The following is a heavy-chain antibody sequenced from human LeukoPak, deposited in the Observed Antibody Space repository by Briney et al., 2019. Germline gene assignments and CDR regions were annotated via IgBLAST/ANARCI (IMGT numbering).Heavy chain of an antibody. CDR2: IYSGGST. CDR3: AREFFEEVYGSGGKGAENWFDP. V-gene: IGHV3-66*01. D-gene: IGHD3-10*01. J-gene: IGHJ5*02. Sequence: GGSLRPSCAASGFTVSSNYMSWVRQAPGKGLEWVSVIYSGGSTYYADSVKGRFTISRDNSKNTLYLQMNSLRAEDTAVYYCAREFFEEVYGSGGKGAENWFDPWGQGTLVTVSS. CDR1: GFTVSSNY.